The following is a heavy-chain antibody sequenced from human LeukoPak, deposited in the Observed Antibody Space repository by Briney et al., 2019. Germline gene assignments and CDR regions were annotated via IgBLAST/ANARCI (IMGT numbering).Heavy chain of an antibody. D-gene: IGHD3-22*01. J-gene: IGHJ2*01. V-gene: IGHV4-59*01. CDR2: TYYSGST. CDR3: AREDSSGSRYFDL. Sequence: SETLSLTCTVSGGSISSYYWSWIRQPPGKGLEWIGYTYYSGSTNYNPSLKSRVTISVDTSKNQFSLKLSSVTAADTAVYYCAREDSSGSRYFDLWGRGTLVTVSS. CDR1: GGSISSYY.